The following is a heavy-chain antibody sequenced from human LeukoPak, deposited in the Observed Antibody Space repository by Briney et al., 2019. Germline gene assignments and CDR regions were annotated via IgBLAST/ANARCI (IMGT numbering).Heavy chain of an antibody. J-gene: IGHJ6*03. CDR3: ARGGGLQWRGGLRRRYSYYYMDV. V-gene: IGHV4-34*01. CDR1: GGSLSGYY. D-gene: IGHD6-19*01. Sequence: PSETLSLTCGVYGGSLSGYYWIWIRQSPGTGREWIGEINDSGSTNYNPSLKSRVTISLDTSKSQLSLKVTSVTAADTAVYFCARGGGLQWRGGLRRRYSYYYMDVWGKGTTVTVSS. CDR2: INDSGST.